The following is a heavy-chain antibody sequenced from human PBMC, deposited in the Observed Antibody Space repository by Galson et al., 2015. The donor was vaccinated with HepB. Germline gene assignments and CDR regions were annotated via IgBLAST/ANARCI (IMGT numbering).Heavy chain of an antibody. Sequence: SVKVSCKASGGTFSSYTISWVRQAPGQGLEWMGRIIPILGIANYAQKFQGRVTITADKSTSTAYMELSSLRSEDTAVYCCARDCSGGSCYGYWGQGTLVTVSS. CDR1: GGTFSSYT. CDR2: IIPILGIA. D-gene: IGHD2-15*01. CDR3: ARDCSGGSCYGY. V-gene: IGHV1-69*04. J-gene: IGHJ4*02.